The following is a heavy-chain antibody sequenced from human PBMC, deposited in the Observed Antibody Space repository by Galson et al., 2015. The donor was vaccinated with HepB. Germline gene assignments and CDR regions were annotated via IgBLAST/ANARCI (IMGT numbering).Heavy chain of an antibody. Sequence: SLRLSCAASGFTFSSYWMSRVRQAPGKGLEWVANIKEDGSEKYYVDSVKGRFTISRDNANSSLFLQMHSLRAEDTAVYYCARGYCTNAVCHANWFDPWGQGTLVTVSS. J-gene: IGHJ5*02. CDR2: IKEDGSEK. CDR3: ARGYCTNAVCHANWFDP. D-gene: IGHD2-8*01. V-gene: IGHV3-7*04. CDR1: GFTFSSYW.